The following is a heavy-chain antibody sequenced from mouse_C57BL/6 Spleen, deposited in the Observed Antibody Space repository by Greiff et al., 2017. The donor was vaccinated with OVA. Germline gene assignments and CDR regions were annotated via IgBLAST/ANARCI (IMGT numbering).Heavy chain of an antibody. J-gene: IGHJ4*01. D-gene: IGHD6-2*01. CDR2: INPSNGGT. CDR1: GYTFTSYW. CDR3: ARVSPLGDAMDY. V-gene: IGHV1-53*01. Sequence: VQLQQPGPELVKPGASVKLSCKASGYTFTSYWMHWVKQRPGQGLEWIGNINPSNGGTNYNEKFKSKATLTLDKSSSTAYMQLSSLTSEDSAVYYCARVSPLGDAMDYWGQGTSVTVSS.